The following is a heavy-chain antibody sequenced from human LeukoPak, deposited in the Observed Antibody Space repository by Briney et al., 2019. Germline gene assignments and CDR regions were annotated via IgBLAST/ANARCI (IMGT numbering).Heavy chain of an antibody. CDR1: GYSFTSYW. CDR3: ARGTYGGYLSFDY. V-gene: IGHV5-51*01. D-gene: IGHD5-12*01. CDR2: IYPGDSDA. J-gene: IGHJ4*02. Sequence: GESLKISCKGSGYSFTSYWIGWVRQMPGKGLEWMGIIYPGDSDARYSPSFQGQVTISADKSTSTAYLQWNSLKASDTAMYYCARGTYGGYLSFDYWGQGTLVTVSS.